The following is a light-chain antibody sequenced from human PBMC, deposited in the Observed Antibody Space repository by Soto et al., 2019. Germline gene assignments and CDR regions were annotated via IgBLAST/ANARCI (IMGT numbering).Light chain of an antibody. CDR3: QQYNNWPPGT. V-gene: IGKV3-15*01. CDR2: GAS. J-gene: IGKJ1*01. CDR1: QSVSSN. Sequence: EIVMTQSPATQSVSPGERATLSCRASQSVSSNLAWYQQKPGQAPRLLIYGASTRATGIPARFSGSGSGTEFTPTISSLQSEDFAVYYCQQYNNWPPGTFGQGTKVEIK.